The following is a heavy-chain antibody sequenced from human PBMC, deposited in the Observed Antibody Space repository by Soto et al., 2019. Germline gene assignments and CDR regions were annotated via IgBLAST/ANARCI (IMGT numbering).Heavy chain of an antibody. V-gene: IGHV3-21*01. J-gene: IGHJ6*02. CDR2: ISSSSSYI. Sequence: GGSLRLSCAASGFTFSSYSMNWVRQAPGKGLEWVSSISSSSSYIYYGDSVRGRFTISRDNAKNSLYLQMNSLRAEDTAVYYCAREYYDFWSGTYYYYGMDVWGQGTTVTVSS. CDR1: GFTFSSYS. CDR3: AREYYDFWSGTYYYYGMDV. D-gene: IGHD3-3*01.